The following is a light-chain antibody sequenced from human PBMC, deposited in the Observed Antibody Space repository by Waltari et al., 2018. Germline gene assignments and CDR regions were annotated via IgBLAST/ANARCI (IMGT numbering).Light chain of an antibody. CDR2: AAS. J-gene: IGKJ1*01. CDR3: QHSYNTPRT. Sequence: DIQMTQSPSSLSASVGDRVTITCRASQSISSYLNWYQQKPGKAPKLLIYAASSLQSGVPSRFSCSGSGTDFTLTISSLQPEDFATYYCQHSYNTPRTFGHGTKVEIK. CDR1: QSISSY. V-gene: IGKV1-39*01.